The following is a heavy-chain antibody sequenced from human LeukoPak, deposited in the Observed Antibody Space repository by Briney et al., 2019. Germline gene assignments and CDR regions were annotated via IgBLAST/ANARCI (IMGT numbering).Heavy chain of an antibody. Sequence: PGGSLRLSCAASGFTVSSNYMSWVRQAPGKGLEWVSVIYSGGSTYYADSVKGQFTISRDNSKNTLYLQMNSLRAEDTAVYYCAKSHYDSSGYRSFDYWGQGTLVTVSS. CDR3: AKSHYDSSGYRSFDY. CDR1: GFTVSSNY. J-gene: IGHJ4*02. D-gene: IGHD3-22*01. CDR2: IYSGGST. V-gene: IGHV3-53*01.